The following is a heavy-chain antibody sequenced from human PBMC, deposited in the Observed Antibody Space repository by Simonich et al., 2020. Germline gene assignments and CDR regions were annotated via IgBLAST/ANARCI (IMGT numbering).Heavy chain of an antibody. CDR1: GGSFSGYY. V-gene: IGHV4-34*01. Sequence: QVQLQQWGAGLLKPSETLSLTCAVYGGSFSGYYWSWIRQPPGKGLEWIGEINHNRSTNYHPSLKSRVTISVDTSKNQFSLKLSSVTAADTAVYYCARHLQLGPFDYWGQGTLVTVSS. CDR2: INHNRST. CDR3: ARHLQLGPFDY. D-gene: IGHD1-1*01. J-gene: IGHJ4*02.